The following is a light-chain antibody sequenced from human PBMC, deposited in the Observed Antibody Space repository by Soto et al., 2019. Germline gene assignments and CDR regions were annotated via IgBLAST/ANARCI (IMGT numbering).Light chain of an antibody. CDR1: QSISNW. CDR3: QQSYNTPRT. Sequence: IQMTQSPSTLPASVGDRVTITCRASQSISNWLAWHQQKPGKTPKLLIYATSNLQSGVPSRFSGSGSGTDFTLTISTLQPEDFATYYCQQSYNTPRTFGQGTKVDIK. J-gene: IGKJ1*01. V-gene: IGKV1-39*01. CDR2: ATS.